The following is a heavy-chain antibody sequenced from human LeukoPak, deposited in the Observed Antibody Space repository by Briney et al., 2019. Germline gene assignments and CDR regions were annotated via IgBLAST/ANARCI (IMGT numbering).Heavy chain of an antibody. Sequence: ASVKVSCKASGYTLSRYGISWVRQAPGQGLEWMGWSSAYNENTNSALKVQGRVTMTTDTSTSTAYMELRSLRSDDTAVYYCARDVEMATIPPYYYYGMDVWGQGTTVTVSS. J-gene: IGHJ6*02. D-gene: IGHD5-24*01. CDR3: ARDVEMATIPPYYYYGMDV. CDR2: SSAYNENT. V-gene: IGHV1-18*01. CDR1: GYTLSRYG.